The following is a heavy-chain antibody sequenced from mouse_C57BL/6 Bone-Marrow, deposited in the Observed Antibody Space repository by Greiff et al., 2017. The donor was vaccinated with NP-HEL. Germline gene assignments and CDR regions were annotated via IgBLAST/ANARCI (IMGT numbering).Heavy chain of an antibody. CDR2: IYPRSGNT. V-gene: IGHV1-81*01. J-gene: IGHJ3*01. CDR3: ARRGDPWFAY. CDR1: GYTFTSYG. Sequence: LVESGAELARPGASVKLSCKASGYTFTSYGISWVKQRTGQGLEWIGEIYPRSGNTYYNEKFKGKATLTADKSSSTAYMELRSLTSEDSAVYFCARRGDPWFAYWGQGTLVTVSA. D-gene: IGHD2-13*01.